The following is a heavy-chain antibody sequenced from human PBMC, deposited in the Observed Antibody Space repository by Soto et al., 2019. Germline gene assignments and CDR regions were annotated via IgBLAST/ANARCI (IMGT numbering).Heavy chain of an antibody. Sequence: QVQLVQSGAEVKKPGASVKVSCKASGYTFTSYAMHWVRQAPGQRLEWMGWINAGNGNTKYSQKFQGRVTITRETSASTAYMELSSLRSEDTAVYYCAIKPGYSSSWWNWFDPWGQGTLVTVSS. CDR2: INAGNGNT. D-gene: IGHD6-13*01. J-gene: IGHJ5*02. V-gene: IGHV1-3*01. CDR1: GYTFTSYA. CDR3: AIKPGYSSSWWNWFDP.